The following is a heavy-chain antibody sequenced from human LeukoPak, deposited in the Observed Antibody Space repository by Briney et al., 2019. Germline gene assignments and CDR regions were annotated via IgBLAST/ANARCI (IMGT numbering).Heavy chain of an antibody. CDR3: TTGGLWYVDY. CDR1: GFTFSNAW. CDR2: IKSKTDDGTT. J-gene: IGHJ4*02. D-gene: IGHD6-13*01. V-gene: IGHV3-15*01. Sequence: PGGSLRLSCAASGFTFSNAWMSWVRQVPGKGLEWVGRIKSKTDDGTTDYAAPVIGRFNISRDDSKNTLYLRMNSLKSEDTALYYCTTGGLWYVDYWGQGILVTVSS.